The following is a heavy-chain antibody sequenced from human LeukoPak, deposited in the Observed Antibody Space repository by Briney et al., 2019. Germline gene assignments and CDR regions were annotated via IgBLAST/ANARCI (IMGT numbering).Heavy chain of an antibody. CDR3: ARAQRLERLPQYY. Sequence: GASVKLSCKASGYTFTGYGINWVRHGPGQGLEWMGWISAYNGNTNYAQQLQGRVTMTTDTSTNTAYMELTSLRSDDTAVYYCARAQRLERLPQYYWGQGTLVTVSS. J-gene: IGHJ4*02. CDR1: GYTFTGYG. CDR2: ISAYNGNT. V-gene: IGHV1-18*01. D-gene: IGHD1-1*01.